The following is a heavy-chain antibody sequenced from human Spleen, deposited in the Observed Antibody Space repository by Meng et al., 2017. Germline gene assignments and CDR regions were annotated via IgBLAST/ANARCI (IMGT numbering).Heavy chain of an antibody. J-gene: IGHJ4*02. CDR2: ISAYNGNT. D-gene: IGHD5-12*01. CDR3: ARDLSFSGYAVYYFDY. CDR1: GYTFTSYG. V-gene: IGHV1-18*01. Sequence: ASVKVSCKASGYTFTSYGISWVRQAPGQGLEWMGWISAYNGNTNYAQKLQGRVTMTTDTSTSTAYMELRSLRSDDTAVYYCARDLSFSGYAVYYFDYWGQGTLVTVSS.